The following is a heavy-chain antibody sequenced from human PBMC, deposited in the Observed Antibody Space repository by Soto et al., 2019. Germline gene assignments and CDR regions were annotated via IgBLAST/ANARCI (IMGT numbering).Heavy chain of an antibody. V-gene: IGHV3-30-3*01. CDR2: ISYDGSNK. Sequence: QVQLVESGGGVVQPGRSLRLSCAASGFTFSSYAMHWVRPAPGKGLEWVAVISYDGSNKYYADSVKGRFTISRDNSKNTLYLQMNSLRAEDTAVYYCASAPTTVVTPYYFDYWGQGTLVTVSS. J-gene: IGHJ4*02. D-gene: IGHD4-17*01. CDR3: ASAPTTVVTPYYFDY. CDR1: GFTFSSYA.